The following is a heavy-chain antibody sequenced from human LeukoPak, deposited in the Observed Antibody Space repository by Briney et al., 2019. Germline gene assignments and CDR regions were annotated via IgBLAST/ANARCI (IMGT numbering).Heavy chain of an antibody. CDR1: GFRFSNSW. CDR3: AKLERRDMDYFDY. J-gene: IGHJ4*02. V-gene: IGHV3-74*01. CDR2: MKTDGTRI. Sequence: PGGSLRLSCAASGFRFSNSWMYWVRQGPGKGPVWVSRMKTDGTRIEYADSVKGRFTISRDNARNTLFLQMSSLRVEDTAVYYCAKLERRDMDYFDYWGQGTLVTVSS. D-gene: IGHD1-1*01.